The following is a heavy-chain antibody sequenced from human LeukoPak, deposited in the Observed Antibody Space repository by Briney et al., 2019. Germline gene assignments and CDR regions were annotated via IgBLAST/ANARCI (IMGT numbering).Heavy chain of an antibody. CDR2: IFGSGGSP. D-gene: IGHD5-18*01. J-gene: IGHJ4*02. CDR1: GFTFGSFA. CDR3: GKTTAGYSSGQKPAWPVDY. V-gene: IGHV3-23*01. Sequence: PGGTLRLSCEASGFTFGSFAMYWVRQAPGKGLEWIAGIFGSGGSPHYADSVKGRFTISRDNSKNTVYLQINSLRAEDTAVYYCGKTTAGYSSGQKPAWPVDYWGQGTLVNVSS.